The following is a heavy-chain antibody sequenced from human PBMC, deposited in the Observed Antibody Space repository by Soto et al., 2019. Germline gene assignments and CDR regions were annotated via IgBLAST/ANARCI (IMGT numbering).Heavy chain of an antibody. V-gene: IGHV3-30*18. D-gene: IGHD3-16*02. CDR2: IAPDGTTK. Sequence: GGSRRRSCAAFGFTLSNYGMHWVRQAPGKALQWEAEIAPDGTTKLYADPGKGRFTSFRYIYKDTLYLEMNSLRGEDTAVYYCAKESPGSFYATVDSWGQGALVTVS. CDR3: AKESPGSFYATVDS. J-gene: IGHJ4*02. CDR1: GFTLSNYG.